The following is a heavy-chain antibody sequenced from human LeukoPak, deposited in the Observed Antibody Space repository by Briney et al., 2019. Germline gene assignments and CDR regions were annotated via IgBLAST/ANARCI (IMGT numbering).Heavy chain of an antibody. J-gene: IGHJ5*02. D-gene: IGHD2-15*01. V-gene: IGHV4-38-2*02. CDR2: IYHSGST. Sequence: SETLSLTCTVSGYSINSPYYWGWIRQPPGKGLEWIGSIYHSGSTYYNLSLKSRVIMSMDTSKNQFSLKLSSVTAADTAVYYCARVGCSGGSCYRSWNWFDPWGQGTLVTVSS. CDR3: ARVGCSGGSCYRSWNWFDP. CDR1: GYSINSPYY.